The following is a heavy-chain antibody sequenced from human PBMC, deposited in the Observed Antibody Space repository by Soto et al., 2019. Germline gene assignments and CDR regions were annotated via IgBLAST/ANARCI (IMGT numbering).Heavy chain of an antibody. CDR3: ARGVVFWSMDV. Sequence: SVKVSCKASGGAFSSYAICWVRQAPVQGLEWMGGLIPIFGTANYAQKVQGRVTITADESTSTAYMELSSLRSEDTAVYYCARGVVFWSMDVWGQGTTVTVSS. CDR2: LIPIFGTA. J-gene: IGHJ6*02. V-gene: IGHV1-69*13. D-gene: IGHD3-3*01. CDR1: GGAFSSYA.